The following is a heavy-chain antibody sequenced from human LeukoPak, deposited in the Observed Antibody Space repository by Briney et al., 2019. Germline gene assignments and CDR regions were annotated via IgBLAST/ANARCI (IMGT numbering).Heavy chain of an antibody. CDR3: ARDNIVVVPAAIEVDY. CDR2: INPNSGGT. J-gene: IGHJ4*02. Sequence: GASVKVSCKASGYTFTGHYMHWVRPAPGQGLEWMGWINPNSGGTNYAQKFQGRVTMTRDTSISTAYMELSRLRSDDTAVYYCARDNIVVVPAAIEVDYWGQGTLVTVSS. V-gene: IGHV1-2*02. CDR1: GYTFTGHY. D-gene: IGHD2-2*01.